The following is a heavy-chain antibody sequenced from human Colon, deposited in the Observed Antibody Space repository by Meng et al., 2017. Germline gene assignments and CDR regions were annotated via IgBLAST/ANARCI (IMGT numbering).Heavy chain of an antibody. CDR3: ARSTPSLDY. CDR1: GYTFTGDY. J-gene: IGHJ4*02. Sequence: QVQLVQSGAEVKQPGASVKVSCKASGYTFTGDYLHWVRQAPGQGLEWMGRINPNSGFTNYAQKFQGRVTMTRDTSISTAYMELIRLTSDDTAVYYCARSTPSLDYWGQGTLVTVSS. V-gene: IGHV1-2*06. CDR2: INPNSGFT. D-gene: IGHD2-15*01.